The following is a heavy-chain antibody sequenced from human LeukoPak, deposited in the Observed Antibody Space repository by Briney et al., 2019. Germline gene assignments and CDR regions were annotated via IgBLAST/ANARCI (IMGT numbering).Heavy chain of an antibody. CDR3: TKVRTYDSSGYYSHCFDY. CDR2: MSASVGNT. CDR1: GSNFGTYA. Sequence: PGGSLRLYCAASGSNFGTYAMGWVRQAPGKGLEWVSAMSASVGNTYYADSVKGRFTISRDSSKNTVYLQMSSLRVEDTAIYYCTKVRTYDSSGYYSHCFDYWGQGTLVTVSS. D-gene: IGHD3-22*01. J-gene: IGHJ4*02. V-gene: IGHV3-23*01.